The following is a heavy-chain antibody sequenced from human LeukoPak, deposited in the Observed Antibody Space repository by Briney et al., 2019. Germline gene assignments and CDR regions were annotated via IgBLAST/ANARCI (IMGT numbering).Heavy chain of an antibody. CDR3: STVVTASPY. J-gene: IGHJ4*02. CDR2: ISGSGGGT. D-gene: IGHD2-21*02. Sequence: PGGSLRLSCAASGFTFSSYSMNWVRQAPGKGLEWVSTISGSGGGTYYADSVKGRFTISRDNSKNTLYLQMNSLRAEDTAVYYCSTVVTASPYWGQGTLVTVSS. CDR1: GFTFSSYS. V-gene: IGHV3-23*01.